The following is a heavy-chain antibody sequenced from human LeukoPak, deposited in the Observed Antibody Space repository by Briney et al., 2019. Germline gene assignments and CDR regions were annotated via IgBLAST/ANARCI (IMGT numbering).Heavy chain of an antibody. Sequence: PSGGSLRLSCAASGFTFSSYAMSWVRQAPGKGLEWVSAISGSGSSTYYADSVKGRFTISRDNSKNTLYLQMNSLRAEDTAVYYCAKGAPYYDILTGYFDYWGQGTLVTVSS. D-gene: IGHD3-9*01. CDR1: GFTFSSYA. V-gene: IGHV3-23*01. CDR2: ISGSGSST. CDR3: AKGAPYYDILTGYFDY. J-gene: IGHJ4*02.